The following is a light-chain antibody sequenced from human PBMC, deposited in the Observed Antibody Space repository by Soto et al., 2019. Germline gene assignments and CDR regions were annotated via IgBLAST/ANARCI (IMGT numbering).Light chain of an antibody. J-gene: IGKJ3*01. Sequence: DIQMTQSPSSLSASFGDSVTIXXRASQSISSYLNWYQQKPGKAPKIXIYAASSLQSGVPSRFSGSGAGTDFTLTISSLQPEDFATYYCQQSYSTLFTFGPGTKVDIK. CDR2: AAS. V-gene: IGKV1-39*01. CDR3: QQSYSTLFT. CDR1: QSISSY.